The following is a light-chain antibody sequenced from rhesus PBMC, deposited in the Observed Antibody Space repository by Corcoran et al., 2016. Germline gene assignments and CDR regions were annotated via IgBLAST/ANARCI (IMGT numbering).Light chain of an antibody. CDR2: AAS. CDR1: QTISSY. J-gene: IGKJ1*01. Sequence: DIQMTQSPSSLSASVGDRVTITCRASQTISSYLAWYQQKPGKVLKLLIYAASSLESGVPSRFSGSGSWTEFTRTISSLQPEDFATYYCQQHNSHPPTFGQGTKVEIK. CDR3: QQHNSHPPT. V-gene: IGKV1S5*01.